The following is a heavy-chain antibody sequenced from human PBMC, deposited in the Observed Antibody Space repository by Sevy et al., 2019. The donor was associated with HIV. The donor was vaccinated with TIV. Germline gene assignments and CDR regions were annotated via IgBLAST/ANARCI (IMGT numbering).Heavy chain of an antibody. CDR3: ASGYSSGYNFDF. CDR1: GDSISSTTYF. D-gene: IGHD5-18*01. CDR2: IYYTGST. J-gene: IGHJ4*02. V-gene: IGHV4-39*01. Sequence: SETLSLTCTVSGDSISSTTYFWAWIRQPPGKGLEWIGSIYYTGSTYYSPSLQSRVTISVDTSKSQFSPRLSSVTAPDTAVYYCASGYSSGYNFDFWGQGSLVTVSS.